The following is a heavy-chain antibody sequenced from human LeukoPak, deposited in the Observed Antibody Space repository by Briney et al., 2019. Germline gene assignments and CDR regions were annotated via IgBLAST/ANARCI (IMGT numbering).Heavy chain of an antibody. J-gene: IGHJ4*02. CDR3: AKASGAYSGFDY. V-gene: IGHV3-23*01. Sequence: GGSLRLSSAASGFTFRSYAMSWVRQAPGKGLEWVSAISSSGGSTYHADSVKGRFTTSRDNSKNTLYLQMDSLRAEDTALYYCAKASGAYSGFDYWGQGTLVTVSS. D-gene: IGHD1-26*01. CDR2: ISSSGGST. CDR1: GFTFRSYA.